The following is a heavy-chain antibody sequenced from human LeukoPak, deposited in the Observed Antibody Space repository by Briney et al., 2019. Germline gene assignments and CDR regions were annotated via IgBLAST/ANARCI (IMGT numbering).Heavy chain of an antibody. CDR2: ISYDEINK. D-gene: IGHD1-14*01. Sequence: GGSLRLSCAASGFTFSSYGMHWVRQAPGKGLEWVAVISYDEINKYYADSVKDRFTISRDNSKNTLFLHMNNLRAEDTAIYYCAKQYRVQDYFYYYMDVWGKGTTVTVSS. CDR1: GFTFSSYG. J-gene: IGHJ6*03. CDR3: AKQYRVQDYFYYYMDV. V-gene: IGHV3-30*18.